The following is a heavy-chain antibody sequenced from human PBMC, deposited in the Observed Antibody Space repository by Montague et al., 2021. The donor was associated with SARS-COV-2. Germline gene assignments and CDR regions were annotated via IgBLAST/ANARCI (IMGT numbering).Heavy chain of an antibody. J-gene: IGHJ4*02. CDR3: ATRSTLWFGED. CDR1: GDSFSTYP. Sequence: SETLSLTCSVYGDSFSTYPWTWVRQPPGEGLEWIGEINHTGSTSYNPSLKRRVTMSIDSSNNQVSLKLSSMTAADTAVYYCATRSTLWFGEDWGQGTLATVSS. D-gene: IGHD3-10*01. V-gene: IGHV4-34*01. CDR2: INHTGST.